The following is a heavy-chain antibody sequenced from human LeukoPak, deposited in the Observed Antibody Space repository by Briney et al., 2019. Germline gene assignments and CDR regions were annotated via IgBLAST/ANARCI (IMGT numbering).Heavy chain of an antibody. V-gene: IGHV3-23*01. CDR3: AKDWGFYYGSGSYSSY. CDR2: ISGSGGST. CDR1: GFTFSSYA. D-gene: IGHD3-10*01. Sequence: PGGSLRLSCAASGFTFSSYAMSWVRQAPGKGLEWVSAISGSGGSTYYADSVKGRFTISRDNSKNTLYLQMNSLRAEDTAVYYCAKDWGFYYGSGSYSSYWGQGTLVTVSS. J-gene: IGHJ4*02.